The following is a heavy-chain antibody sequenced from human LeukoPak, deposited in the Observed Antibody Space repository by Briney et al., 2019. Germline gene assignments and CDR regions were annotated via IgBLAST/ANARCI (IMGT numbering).Heavy chain of an antibody. CDR1: GFTFSSYA. V-gene: IGHV3-23*01. Sequence: GGSLRLSCAASGFTFSSYAMSWVRQAPGKGLEWVSAISGSGGSTYYADSVKGRFTISRDNSKNTLYLQMNSLRAEDTAVYYCAKGLVGSGWIYSDYWGQGTLVTVSS. J-gene: IGHJ4*02. CDR3: AKGLVGSGWIYSDY. CDR2: ISGSGGST. D-gene: IGHD6-19*01.